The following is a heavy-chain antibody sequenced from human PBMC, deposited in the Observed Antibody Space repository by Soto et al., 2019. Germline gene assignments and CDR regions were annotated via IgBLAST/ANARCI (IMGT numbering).Heavy chain of an antibody. Sequence: SETLSLTCTVSGGSITSNIYYWGWIRQPPGKGLEWIGSIYYSGGPYYNPSLKSRVTVSIDMSKNQFSLKLSSVTAADTAVYYCASGIAAYYYFDYWGQGTLVTVSS. V-gene: IGHV4-39*01. D-gene: IGHD6-13*01. CDR3: ASGIAAYYYFDY. J-gene: IGHJ4*02. CDR1: GGSITSNIYY. CDR2: IYYSGGP.